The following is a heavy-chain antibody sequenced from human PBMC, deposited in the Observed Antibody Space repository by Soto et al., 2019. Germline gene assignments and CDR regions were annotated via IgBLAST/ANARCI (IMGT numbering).Heavy chain of an antibody. CDR1: GFTFSSYA. J-gene: IGHJ4*02. Sequence: PGGSLRLSCAASGFTFSSYAVSWVRQAPGEGLEWVSTISGSGGSTYYADSVKGRFTISRDNSKNTLYLQMNSLRAEDTAVYYCAKHFQAGVYFEYWGQGTLVTVSS. CDR2: ISGSGGST. CDR3: AKHFQAGVYFEY. D-gene: IGHD3-10*01. V-gene: IGHV3-23*01.